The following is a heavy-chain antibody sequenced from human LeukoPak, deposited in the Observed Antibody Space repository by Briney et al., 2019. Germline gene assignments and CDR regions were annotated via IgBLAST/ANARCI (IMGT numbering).Heavy chain of an antibody. CDR2: IYYSGST. CDR3: ARGLYDFWSGYYDAFDI. CDR1: GGSISSGGYY. J-gene: IGHJ3*02. V-gene: IGHV4-31*03. Sequence: NPSETLSLTCTVSGGSISSGGYYWSWIRQHPGKGLEWIGYIYYSGSTNYNPSLKSRVTMAVDTSKNQFSLKLSSVTAADTAVYYCARGLYDFWSGYYDAFDIWGQGTMVTVSS. D-gene: IGHD3-3*01.